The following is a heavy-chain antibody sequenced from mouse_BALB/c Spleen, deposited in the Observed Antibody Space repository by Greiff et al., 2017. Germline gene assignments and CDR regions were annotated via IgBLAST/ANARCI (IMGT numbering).Heavy chain of an antibody. CDR2: INPSTGYT. J-gene: IGHJ3*01. V-gene: IGHV1-55*01. CDR3: ARSTMAY. D-gene: IGHD2-1*01. Sequence: VQLQQPGAELVKPGASVKMSCKASGYTFTSYWINWVKQRPGQGLEWIGYINPSTGYTEYNQKFKDKATLTADKSSSTAYMQLSSLTSEDSAVYYCARSTMAYWGQGTLVTVSA. CDR1: GYTFTSYW.